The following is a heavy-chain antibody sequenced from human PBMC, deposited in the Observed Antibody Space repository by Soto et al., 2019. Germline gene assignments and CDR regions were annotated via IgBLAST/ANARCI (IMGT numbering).Heavy chain of an antibody. V-gene: IGHV1-2*04. CDR1: GYTFTGYY. J-gene: IGHJ6*02. CDR2: INPNSGGT. CDR3: ARASGYCISTSCYIYLGHYYYYGMDV. Sequence: ASVKVSCKASGYTFTGYYMHWVRQAPGQGLEWMGWINPNSGGTNYAQKFQGWVTMTRDTSISTAYMELSRLRSEDTAVYYCARASGYCISTSCYIYLGHYYYYGMDVWGQGTTVTVSS. D-gene: IGHD2-2*02.